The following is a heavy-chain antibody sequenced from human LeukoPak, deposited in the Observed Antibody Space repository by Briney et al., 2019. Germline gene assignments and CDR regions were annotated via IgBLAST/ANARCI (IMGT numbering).Heavy chain of an antibody. Sequence: PGGSLRLSCAASGFTFSSYGMHWVRQAPGKGLEWVAVISYDGSNKYYADSVKGRFTISRDNSKNTLYLQMNSLRAEDTAVYYCAKALRYSDWLLYGDYWGQGTLVTVSS. CDR3: AKALRYSDWLLYGDY. CDR2: ISYDGSNK. V-gene: IGHV3-30*18. D-gene: IGHD3-9*01. J-gene: IGHJ4*02. CDR1: GFTFSSYG.